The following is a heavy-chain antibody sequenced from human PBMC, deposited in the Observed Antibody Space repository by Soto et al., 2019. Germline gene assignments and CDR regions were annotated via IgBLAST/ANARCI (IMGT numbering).Heavy chain of an antibody. Sequence: SVNVSCKASGGTFSSYAISWVRQAPGQGLEWMGGIIPIFGTANYAQKFQGRVTITADKSTSTAYMELSSLRSEDTAVYYCARFYGDYYYYYGMDGWGQGSTVTVCS. CDR2: IIPIFGTA. J-gene: IGHJ6*02. CDR3: ARFYGDYYYYYGMDG. V-gene: IGHV1-69*06. D-gene: IGHD4-17*01. CDR1: GGTFSSYA.